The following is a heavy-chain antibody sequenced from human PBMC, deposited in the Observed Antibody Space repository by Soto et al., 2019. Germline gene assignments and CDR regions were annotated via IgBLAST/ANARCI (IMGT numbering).Heavy chain of an antibody. CDR3: ARDVAKGKDERAYYYYYGMDV. CDR2: IYYSGST. V-gene: IGHV4-31*03. CDR1: GGSISSGGHY. Sequence: PSETLSLTCTVSGGSISSGGHYWSWIRQHPGKGLEWIGYIYYSGSTYYNPSLKSRVTISVDTSKNQFSLKLSSVTAADTAVYYCARDVAKGKDERAYYYYYGMDVWGQGTTVTVSS. J-gene: IGHJ6*02. D-gene: IGHD2-15*01.